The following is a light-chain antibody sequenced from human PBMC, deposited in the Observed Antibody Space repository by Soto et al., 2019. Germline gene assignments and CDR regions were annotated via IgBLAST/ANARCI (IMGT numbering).Light chain of an antibody. J-gene: IGLJ1*01. V-gene: IGLV4-60*02. CDR3: ETWDSNTRV. Sequence: QSVLTQSSSASASLGSSVKLTCTLSSGHSSYIIAWHQQQPGKAPRYLMKLEGSGSYNKGSGVPDRFSGSSSGADRYLTSSNLQFEDEAEYYCETWDSNTRVFGTGTKLTVL. CDR2: LEGSGSY. CDR1: SGHSSYI.